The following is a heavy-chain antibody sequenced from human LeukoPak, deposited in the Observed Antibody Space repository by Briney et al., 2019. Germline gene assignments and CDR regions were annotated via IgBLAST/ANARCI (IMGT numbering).Heavy chain of an antibody. CDR2: MNPNSGNT. CDR1: AYTFTNYD. J-gene: IGHJ5*02. CDR3: ARPHCSSTDCHPPEWFDP. V-gene: IGHV1-8*01. Sequence: ASVKVSCKTSAYTFTNYDINWVRQATGQGREWMGWMNPNSGNTGYAQKFQGRVTMTRNTSISTAYMELSSLRSEDTAVYYCARPHCSSTDCHPPEWFDPWGQGTLVTVSS. D-gene: IGHD2-2*01.